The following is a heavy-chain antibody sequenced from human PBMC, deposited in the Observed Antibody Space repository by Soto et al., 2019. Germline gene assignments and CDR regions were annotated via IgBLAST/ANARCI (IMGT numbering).Heavy chain of an antibody. Sequence: NPSDTLSLTCTVSGGSISIGDYYWSWIRQPPGKGLEWIGYIYYSGSTYYNPSLKSRVTTSVDTSKNQFSLKLSSVTAADTAVYYCARVADCSGGRCYFSVDYWGQGTLVTVSS. V-gene: IGHV4-30-4*02. D-gene: IGHD2-15*01. CDR3: ARVADCSGGRCYFSVDY. J-gene: IGHJ4*02. CDR2: IYYSGST. CDR1: GGSISIGDYY.